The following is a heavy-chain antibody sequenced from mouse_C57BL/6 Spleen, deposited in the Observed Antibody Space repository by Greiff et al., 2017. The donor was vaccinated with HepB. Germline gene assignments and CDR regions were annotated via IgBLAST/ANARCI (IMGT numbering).Heavy chain of an antibody. CDR3: ARHYYYGSSYYYAMDY. CDR2: ISGGGGNT. D-gene: IGHD1-1*01. Sequence: EVQVVESGGGLVKPGGSLKLSCAASGFTFSSYTMSWVRQTPEKRLEWVATISGGGGNTYYPDSVKGRFTISRDNAKNTLYLQMSSLRSEDTALYYCARHYYYGSSYYYAMDYWGQGTSVTVSS. V-gene: IGHV5-9*01. CDR1: GFTFSSYT. J-gene: IGHJ4*01.